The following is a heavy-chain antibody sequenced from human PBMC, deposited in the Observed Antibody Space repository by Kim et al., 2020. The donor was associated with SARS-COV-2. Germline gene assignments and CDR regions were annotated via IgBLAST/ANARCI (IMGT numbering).Heavy chain of an antibody. J-gene: IGHJ4*02. CDR3: AKDPGPGIAVAGSGLGY. D-gene: IGHD6-19*01. V-gene: IGHV3-9*01. Sequence: KGRFTTSRDNAKNSLYLQMNSLRPEDTALYYCAKDPGPGIAVAGSGLGYWGQGNQVTVSS.